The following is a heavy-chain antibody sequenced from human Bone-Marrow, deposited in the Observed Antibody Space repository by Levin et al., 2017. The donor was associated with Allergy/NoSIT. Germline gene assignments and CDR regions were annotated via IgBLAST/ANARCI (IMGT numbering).Heavy chain of an antibody. J-gene: IGHJ5*02. D-gene: IGHD3-22*01. CDR1: GYNFTNYY. CDR3: ARATYNYDSSGYYFNWLDP. V-gene: IGHV1-46*01. Sequence: ASVKVSCKASGYNFTNYYIHWVRQAPGQGLEWMGISNPSAGSTGYAQKFQGRVTMTRDMSTSTVYMELSSLSSEDTAVSYCARATYNYDSSGYYFNWLDPWGQGTRVTVSS. CDR2: SNPSAGST.